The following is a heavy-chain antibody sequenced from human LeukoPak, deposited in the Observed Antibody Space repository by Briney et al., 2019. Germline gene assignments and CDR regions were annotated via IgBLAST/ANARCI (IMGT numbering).Heavy chain of an antibody. J-gene: IGHJ4*02. Sequence: GGSLRLSCVASGFTFSRYDMTWVRQAPGKGLEWVSTISDSGGSTYYADSVKGRFTISRDNSRNTLYLQMNSLRAEDTAIYYCATGAYFDHWGQGTLVTVSS. V-gene: IGHV3-23*01. CDR2: ISDSGGST. CDR1: GFTFSRYD. CDR3: ATGAYFDH.